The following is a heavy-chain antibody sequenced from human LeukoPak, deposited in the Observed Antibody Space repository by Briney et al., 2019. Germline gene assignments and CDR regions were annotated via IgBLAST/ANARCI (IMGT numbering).Heavy chain of an antibody. CDR3: ATWIPGYYDSSGYYSFDY. D-gene: IGHD3-22*01. J-gene: IGHJ4*02. V-gene: IGHV1-46*01. CDR2: INPSGGST. CDR1: GYTFTSYY. Sequence: GASVKVSCKASGYTFTSYYMHWVRQAPGQGLEWMGIINPSGGSTSYAQKFQGRVTMTRDTSTSTVYMELSSLRSEDTAVYYCATWIPGYYDSSGYYSFDYWGQGTLVTVSS.